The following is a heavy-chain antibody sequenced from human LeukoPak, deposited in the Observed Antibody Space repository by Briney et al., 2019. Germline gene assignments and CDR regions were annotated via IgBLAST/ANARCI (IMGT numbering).Heavy chain of an antibody. V-gene: IGHV3-48*02. CDR1: GFTFSRFG. Sequence: GGSLRLSCAVSGFTFSRFGMNWVRQAPGKGLEWISYISSSSSAIYYADSVKGRFTISRDNAKDSLYLQMSSLRDEDTAVYYCAQKGGTDHWGQGTLVTVSS. D-gene: IGHD2-15*01. J-gene: IGHJ4*02. CDR2: ISSSSSAI. CDR3: AQKGGTDH.